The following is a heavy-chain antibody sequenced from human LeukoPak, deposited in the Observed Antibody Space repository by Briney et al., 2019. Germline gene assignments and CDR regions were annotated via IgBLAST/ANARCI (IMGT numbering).Heavy chain of an antibody. CDR1: GGSLSGYH. D-gene: IGHD3-10*01. Sequence: SETLSLTCAVYGGSLSGYHWSWIRQPPGKGLEWIGEINHSGSTNYNPSLKSRVTISVDTSKNQFSLKLSSVTAADTAVYYCARAYYYGSGRPSPYDAFDIWGQGTMVTVSS. J-gene: IGHJ3*02. CDR3: ARAYYYGSGRPSPYDAFDI. CDR2: INHSGST. V-gene: IGHV4-34*01.